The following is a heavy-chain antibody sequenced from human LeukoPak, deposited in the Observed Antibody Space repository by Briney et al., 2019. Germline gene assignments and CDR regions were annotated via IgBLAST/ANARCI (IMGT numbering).Heavy chain of an antibody. D-gene: IGHD3-9*01. Sequence: GGSLRLSCAASGFTFSNAWMSWVRQAPGKGLEWVSAISDRGGSTYYADSVKGRFTISRDNSKDTLYLQMNSLRAEDTAVYYCASTPPLTGYYYFDYWGQGTLVTVSS. J-gene: IGHJ4*02. CDR2: ISDRGGST. CDR1: GFTFSNAW. CDR3: ASTPPLTGYYYFDY. V-gene: IGHV3-23*01.